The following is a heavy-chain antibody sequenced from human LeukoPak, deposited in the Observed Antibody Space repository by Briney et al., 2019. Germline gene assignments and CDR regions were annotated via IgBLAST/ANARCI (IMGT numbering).Heavy chain of an antibody. CDR2: IRYDGSNK. CDR3: AKDWRGGYVGNFDY. V-gene: IGHV3-30*02. D-gene: IGHD5-12*01. J-gene: IGHJ4*02. Sequence: HPGGSLRLSCAASGFTFSSYSMNWVRQAPGKGLEWVAFIRYDGSNKYYADSVKGRFTISRDNSKNTLYLQMNSLRAEDTAVYYCAKDWRGGYVGNFDYWGQGTLVTVSS. CDR1: GFTFSSYS.